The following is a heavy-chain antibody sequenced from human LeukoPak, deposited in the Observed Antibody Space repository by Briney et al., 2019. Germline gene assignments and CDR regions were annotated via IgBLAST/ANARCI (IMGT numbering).Heavy chain of an antibody. CDR1: GFTFDDYG. V-gene: IGHV3-11*01. D-gene: IGHD5-12*01. CDR3: ARGGFIRLRGKFDY. J-gene: IGHJ4*02. Sequence: GGSLRLSCAASGFTFDDYGMSWIRQAPGKGLEWVSYISGSGTTIYYADSVKGRFTISRDNAKNSLYLQMNSLRAEDTAVYYCARGGFIRLRGKFDYWGQGTLVTVSS. CDR2: ISGSGTTI.